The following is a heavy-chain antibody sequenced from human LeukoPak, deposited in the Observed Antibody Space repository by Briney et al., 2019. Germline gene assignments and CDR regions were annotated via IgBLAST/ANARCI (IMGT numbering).Heavy chain of an antibody. CDR3: ARDYIDY. J-gene: IGHJ4*02. Sequence: GGSLRLSCAASGFTVSSNYMTWVRQAPGKGLEWVSVIYSGGSTYYADSVKGRFTISRDNSKNTLYLQMNSLRVEDTAVYYCARDYIDYWGQGTPVTVSS. V-gene: IGHV3-66*01. CDR1: GFTVSSNY. CDR2: IYSGGST.